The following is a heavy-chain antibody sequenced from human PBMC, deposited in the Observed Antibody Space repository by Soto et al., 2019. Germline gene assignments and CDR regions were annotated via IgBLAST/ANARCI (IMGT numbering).Heavy chain of an antibody. J-gene: IGHJ4*02. CDR1: GYSFTNYW. V-gene: IGHV5-51*01. CDR2: IYPGDSDT. D-gene: IGHD3-22*01. CDR3: ARLFYYDSSGPYYFDY. Sequence: WESLKISCKGSGYSFTNYWIGWVRQMPGKGLEWMGIIYPGDSDTRYSPSFQGQVTISADKSISTAFLQWSSLKASDTAMYYCARLFYYDSSGPYYFDYWGQGTLVTVSS.